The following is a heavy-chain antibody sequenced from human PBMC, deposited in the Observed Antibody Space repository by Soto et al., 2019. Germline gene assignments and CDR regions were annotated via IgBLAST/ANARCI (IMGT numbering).Heavy chain of an antibody. CDR3: AKAMFEMNSSGKALYYYGMDV. J-gene: IGHJ6*02. CDR2: ISGSGGST. D-gene: IGHD3-22*01. Sequence: GGSLRLSCAASGFTFSSYAMSWVRQAPGKGLEWVSAISGSGGSTYYADSVKGRFTISRDNSKNTLYLQMNSLRAEDTAVYYCAKAMFEMNSSGKALYYYGMDVWGQGTTVTVSS. CDR1: GFTFSSYA. V-gene: IGHV3-23*01.